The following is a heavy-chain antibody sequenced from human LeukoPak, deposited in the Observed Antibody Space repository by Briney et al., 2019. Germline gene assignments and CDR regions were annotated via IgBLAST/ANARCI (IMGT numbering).Heavy chain of an antibody. Sequence: SETLSLTCTVSGGSISSYYWSWIRQPPGKGLEWIGYIYTSGSTNYNPSLKSRVTISVDTSKNQFSLKLSSVTAADTAVYCCARGVDPYYYYYYMDVWGKGTTVTVSS. D-gene: IGHD2-8*01. CDR3: ARGVDPYYYYYYMDV. V-gene: IGHV4-4*09. CDR2: IYTSGST. CDR1: GGSISSYY. J-gene: IGHJ6*03.